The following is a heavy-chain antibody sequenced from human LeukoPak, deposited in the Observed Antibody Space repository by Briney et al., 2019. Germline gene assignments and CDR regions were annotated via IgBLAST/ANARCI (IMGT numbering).Heavy chain of an antibody. J-gene: IGHJ3*02. CDR2: ISYDGSNK. CDR3: ARDRGDAFDI. CDR1: GFTFSSYA. D-gene: IGHD3-10*01. V-gene: IGHV3-30-3*01. Sequence: GGSLRLSCAASGFTFSSYAMHWVRQAPGKGLEWVAVISYDGSNKYYADSVKGRFTISRDNSKNTLYLQMNSLRAEDTAVYYCARDRGDAFDIWGQGTMVTVSS.